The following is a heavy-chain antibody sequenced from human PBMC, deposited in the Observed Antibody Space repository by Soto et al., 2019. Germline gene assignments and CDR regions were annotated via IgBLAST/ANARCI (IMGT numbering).Heavy chain of an antibody. Sequence: SQTLSLTCAISGDSVSSKSAAWNWIRQSPSRGLEWLGRTFYRSKWSTDYAVSVKSQITISPDTSKNQFSLQLNSVTPEDTAVYYCTRALSGSYDSWGQGTLVTVS. CDR1: GDSVSSKSAA. D-gene: IGHD1-26*01. CDR2: TFYRSKWST. CDR3: TRALSGSYDS. V-gene: IGHV6-1*01. J-gene: IGHJ5*01.